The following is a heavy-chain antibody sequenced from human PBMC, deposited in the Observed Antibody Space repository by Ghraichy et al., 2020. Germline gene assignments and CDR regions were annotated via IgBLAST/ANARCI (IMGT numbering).Heavy chain of an antibody. V-gene: IGHV4-34*01. D-gene: IGHD5-18*01. Sequence: SETLSLTCAVYGGSFSGYYWSWIRQPPGKGLEWIGEINHSGSTNYNPSLKSRVTISVDTSKNQFSLKLSSVTAADTAVYYCARGSRYSYGFNWFDPWGQGTLVTVSS. J-gene: IGHJ5*02. CDR1: GGSFSGYY. CDR3: ARGSRYSYGFNWFDP. CDR2: INHSGST.